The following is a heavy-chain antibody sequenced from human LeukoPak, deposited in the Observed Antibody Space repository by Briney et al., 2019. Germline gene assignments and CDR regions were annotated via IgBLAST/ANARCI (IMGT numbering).Heavy chain of an antibody. CDR2: ISGSGGST. CDR1: GFTLRSNP. Sequence: GGSLRPSCAALGFTLRSNPRTWARRPPGKGRGWVSAISGSGGSTYYADSVKGRFTISRDNSKNTLYLQMNSLRAEDTAVYYCARDTWELQHHWGQGTLVTVSS. V-gene: IGHV3-23*01. J-gene: IGHJ5*02. CDR3: ARDTWELQHH. D-gene: IGHD1-26*01.